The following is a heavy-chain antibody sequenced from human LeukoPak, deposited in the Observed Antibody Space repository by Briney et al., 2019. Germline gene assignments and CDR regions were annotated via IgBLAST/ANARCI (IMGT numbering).Heavy chain of an antibody. Sequence: PSETLYLTCTVSGASIRSADYYWSWIRQHPGRGLEWIGYIYYSGSTYYNPSLKSRVNISVDTSKNQFSLKLSSVTAADTAVYHCARVIPGGGGYYHWFDPWGQGTLVTVSS. D-gene: IGHD3-22*01. CDR2: IYYSGST. J-gene: IGHJ5*02. V-gene: IGHV4-31*03. CDR1: GASIRSADYY. CDR3: ARVIPGGGGYYHWFDP.